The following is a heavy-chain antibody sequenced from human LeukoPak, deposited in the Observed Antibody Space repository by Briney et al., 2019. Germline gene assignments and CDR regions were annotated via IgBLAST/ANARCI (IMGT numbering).Heavy chain of an antibody. V-gene: IGHV1-69*06. CDR1: GGTFSIYA. CDR3: ARGYYGDYGYYMDV. D-gene: IGHD4-17*01. CDR2: IIPIFGTA. Sequence: SVKVSCKASGGTFSIYAISWVRQAPGQGLEWMGGIIPIFGTANYAQKFQGRVTITADKSTSTAYMELSSLRSEDTAVYYCARGYYGDYGYYMDVWGKGTTVTVSS. J-gene: IGHJ6*03.